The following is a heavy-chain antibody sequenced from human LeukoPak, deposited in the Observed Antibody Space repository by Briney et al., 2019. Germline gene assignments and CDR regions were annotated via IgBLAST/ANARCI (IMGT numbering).Heavy chain of an antibody. CDR3: ARSIGYCSSTSCYNWFDP. Sequence: GGSLRLSCAASGFTFSSYSMNWVRQAPGKGLEWVSYISSSSSTIYYADSVKGRFTISRDNAKNSLYLQMNSLRAEDTAVYYCARSIGYCSSTSCYNWFDPWGPGTLVTVSS. J-gene: IGHJ5*02. CDR1: GFTFSSYS. CDR2: ISSSSSTI. D-gene: IGHD2-2*01. V-gene: IGHV3-48*01.